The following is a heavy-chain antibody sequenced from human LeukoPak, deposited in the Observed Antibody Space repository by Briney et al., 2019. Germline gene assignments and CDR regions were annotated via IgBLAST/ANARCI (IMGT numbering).Heavy chain of an antibody. CDR3: AKGPYSSSWDYFDY. CDR2: IRQDGSDK. J-gene: IGHJ4*02. D-gene: IGHD6-13*01. Sequence: GGSLRLSWAASGFTFSSYSMSWVRQAPGKGLEWVANIRQDGSDKYYVDSVKGRFAISRDNSKKTLYLQMNSLRAEDTALYYCAKGPYSSSWDYFDYWGQGTLVTVSS. CDR1: GFTFSSYS. V-gene: IGHV3-7*03.